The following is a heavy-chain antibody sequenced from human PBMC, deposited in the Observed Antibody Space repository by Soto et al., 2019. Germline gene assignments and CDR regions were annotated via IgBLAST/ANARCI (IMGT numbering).Heavy chain of an antibody. CDR1: GGSISSSPYY. CDR2: MSYSGST. Sequence: QLRLQESGPGLVKPSETLSLTCTVSGGSISSSPYYWGWIRQPPGKGLEWIGTMSYSGSTYYNPSLKSRVTISXGTXKXLFSLKMSSVTAADTAVYYCARAYCSGGTCYSFFDYWGQGTLVTVSS. J-gene: IGHJ4*02. V-gene: IGHV4-39*01. CDR3: ARAYCSGGTCYSFFDY. D-gene: IGHD2-15*01.